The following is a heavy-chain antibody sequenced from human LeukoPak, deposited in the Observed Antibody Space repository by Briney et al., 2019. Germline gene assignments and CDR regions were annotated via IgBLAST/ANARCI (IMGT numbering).Heavy chain of an antibody. D-gene: IGHD1-26*01. CDR1: GTSINTYS. V-gene: IGHV4-59*13. Sequence: SQILSLACTVSGTSINTYSWSWIRQTPGKGLEWIGYVYASGDYNSGINTYNPSLESRVTITVDTSKNQFALRLTSLTAADTAVYYCAREYSGSYYFDYWGQGTLVTVSS. CDR3: AREYSGSYYFDY. CDR2: VYASGDYNSGIN. J-gene: IGHJ4*02.